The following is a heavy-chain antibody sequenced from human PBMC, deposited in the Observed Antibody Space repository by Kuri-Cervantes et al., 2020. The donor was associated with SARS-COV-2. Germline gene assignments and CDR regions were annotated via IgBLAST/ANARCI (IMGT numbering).Heavy chain of an antibody. CDR1: GDSTSSTY. CDR3: AWGGWSLDC. CDR2: VHYSGTT. Sequence: ESLRLSCDVSGDSTSSTYWSWIRQPPGRGLEWIGFVHYSGTTIYSPSLKSRVTMSVDTSKNHFSLKLSSVTTADTAVYYCAWGGWSLDCWGQGTLVTVSS. J-gene: IGHJ4*02. V-gene: IGHV4-59*01. D-gene: IGHD6-19*01.